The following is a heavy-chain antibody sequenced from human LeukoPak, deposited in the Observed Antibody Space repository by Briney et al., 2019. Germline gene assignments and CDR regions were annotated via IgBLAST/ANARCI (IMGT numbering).Heavy chain of an antibody. J-gene: IGHJ3*02. Sequence: SETLSLTCTVSGGSISSYYWSWIRQPPGKGLEWIGYIYYSGSTNYNPSLKSRVTISVDTSKNQFSLKLSSVTAVDTAVYYCARHFEPLDAFDIWGQGTMVTVSS. V-gene: IGHV4-59*08. CDR1: GGSISSYY. CDR2: IYYSGST. CDR3: ARHFEPLDAFDI.